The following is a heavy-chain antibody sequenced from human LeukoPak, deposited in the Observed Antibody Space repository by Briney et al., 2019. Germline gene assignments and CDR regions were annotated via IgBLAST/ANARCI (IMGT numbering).Heavy chain of an antibody. CDR1: GGSISSYY. CDR3: ARDGLITIFGVVLYMDV. CDR2: IYTSGST. Sequence: SETLSLTCTVSGGSISSYYWSWIRQPAGKGLEWIERIYTSGSTNYNPSLKSRVTMSVDTSKNQFSLKLSSVTAADTAVYYRARDGLITIFGVVLYMDVWGKGTTVTVSS. V-gene: IGHV4-4*07. D-gene: IGHD3-3*01. J-gene: IGHJ6*03.